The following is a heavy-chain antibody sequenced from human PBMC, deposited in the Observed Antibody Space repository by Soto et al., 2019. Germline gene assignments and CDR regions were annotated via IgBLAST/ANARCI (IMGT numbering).Heavy chain of an antibody. CDR3: ARHTSGYYFDY. CDR1: GFTVSSNY. CDR2: IYSGGST. D-gene: IGHD1-26*01. J-gene: IGHJ4*02. V-gene: IGHV3-53*04. Sequence: GGSLRLSCAASGFTVSSNYMSWVRQAPGKGLEWVSVIYSGGSTYYADSVKGRFTISRHNSKNTLYLQMNSLRAGDTAVYYCARHTSGYYFDYWGQGTLVTVSS.